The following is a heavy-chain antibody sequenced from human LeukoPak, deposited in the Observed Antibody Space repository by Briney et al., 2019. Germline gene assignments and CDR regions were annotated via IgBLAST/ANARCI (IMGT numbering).Heavy chain of an antibody. V-gene: IGHV4-59*01. CDR2: IYYSGST. CDR1: GGSISSYY. Sequence: ASETLSFTCTVSGGSISSYYWSWIRQPPGKGLEWIGYIYYSGSTNYNPSLKSRVTISVDTSKNQFSLKLSSVTAADTAVYYCAMRTSRSGYFDYWGQGTLVTVSS. CDR3: AMRTSRSGYFDY. D-gene: IGHD3-3*01. J-gene: IGHJ4*02.